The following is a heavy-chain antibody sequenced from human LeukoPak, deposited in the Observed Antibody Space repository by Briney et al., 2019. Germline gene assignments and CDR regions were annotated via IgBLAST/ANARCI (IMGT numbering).Heavy chain of an antibody. D-gene: IGHD2-15*01. CDR3: ARDLVVVVAAQVYNWFDP. CDR1: GGSISSSSYY. V-gene: IGHV4-39*07. Sequence: SETLSLTCTVSGGSISSSSYYWGWTRQPPGKGLEWIGSIYYSGSTYYNPSLKSRVTISVDTSKNQFSLKLSSVTAADTAVYYCARDLVVVVAAQVYNWFDPWGQGTLVTVSS. J-gene: IGHJ5*02. CDR2: IYYSGST.